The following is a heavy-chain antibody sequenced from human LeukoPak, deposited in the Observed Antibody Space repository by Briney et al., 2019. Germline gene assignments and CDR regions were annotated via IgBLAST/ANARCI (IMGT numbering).Heavy chain of an antibody. D-gene: IGHD6-6*01. J-gene: IGHJ5*02. CDR1: GFTFSSYD. V-gene: IGHV3-23*01. Sequence: GGSLRLSCAASGFTFSSYDMSWVRQAPGKGLEWVSSISGSGSSTYYADSVKGRSTISRDNSKNTVYLQMNSLRAEDTAVYYCAKDGGIEARRWFDRWGQGTLVTVSS. CDR2: ISGSGSST. CDR3: AKDGGIEARRWFDR.